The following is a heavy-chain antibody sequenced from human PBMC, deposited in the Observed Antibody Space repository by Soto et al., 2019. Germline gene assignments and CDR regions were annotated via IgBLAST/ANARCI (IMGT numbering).Heavy chain of an antibody. D-gene: IGHD2-15*01. Sequence: PGESRKISWKGSGYDFPGYWIAWVRQMPGKGLEWMGIIYPDNSDTRYSPSFQGQVTISADKSINTAYVQWSSLKASDTAMYYCARQGAVADTFALLRFEPWGPGXLVTVPS. CDR1: GYDFPGYW. V-gene: IGHV5-51*01. CDR3: ARQGAVADTFALLRFEP. CDR2: IYPDNSDT. J-gene: IGHJ5*02.